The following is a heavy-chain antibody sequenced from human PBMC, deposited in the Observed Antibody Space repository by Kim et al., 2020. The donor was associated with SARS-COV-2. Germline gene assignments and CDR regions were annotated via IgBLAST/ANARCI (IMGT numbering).Heavy chain of an antibody. Sequence: ASVKVSCKASGYTFTSYAMHWVRQAPGQRLEWMGWINAGNGNTKYSQKFQGRVTITRDTSASTAYMELSSLRSEDTAVYYCARVSGYSYGHYYYYGMDVWGQGTTVTVSS. CDR2: INAGNGNT. J-gene: IGHJ6*02. D-gene: IGHD5-18*01. CDR3: ARVSGYSYGHYYYYGMDV. V-gene: IGHV1-3*01. CDR1: GYTFTSYA.